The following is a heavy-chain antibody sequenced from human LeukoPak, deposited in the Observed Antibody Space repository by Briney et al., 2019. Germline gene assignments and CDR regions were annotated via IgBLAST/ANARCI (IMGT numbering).Heavy chain of an antibody. V-gene: IGHV3-9*01. D-gene: IGHD3-16*01. J-gene: IGHJ4*02. Sequence: GGSLRLSCAASGFTFDDYAMHWVRQAPGKGLEWVSGISWNSGSIGYADSAKGRFTISRDNAKNSLYLQMNSLRAEDTALYYCAKDIGKGEDYFDYWGQGTPVTVSS. CDR2: ISWNSGSI. CDR1: GFTFDDYA. CDR3: AKDIGKGEDYFDY.